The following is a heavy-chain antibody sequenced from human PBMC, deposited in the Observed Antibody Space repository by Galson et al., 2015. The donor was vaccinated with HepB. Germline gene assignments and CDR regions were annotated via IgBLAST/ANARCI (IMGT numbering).Heavy chain of an antibody. CDR2: IYPGDSDN. V-gene: IGHV5-51*01. Sequence: QSGAEVKKPGESLKISCEGSGFSFASHWIGWVRQVPGKGLEWLGVIYPGDSDNRYSPSFQGQVTISADKSITTAYLQWSSLKASDTATYYCAAQKGKYSCPWYYFESWGQGTLVTVSS. CDR1: GFSFASHW. D-gene: IGHD6-19*01. J-gene: IGHJ4*02. CDR3: AAQKGKYSCPWYYFES.